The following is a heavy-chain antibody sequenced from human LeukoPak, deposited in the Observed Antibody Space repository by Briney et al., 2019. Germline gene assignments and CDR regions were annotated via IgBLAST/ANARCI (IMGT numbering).Heavy chain of an antibody. CDR2: INPHSGGT. CDR1: GYTFTCYY. V-gene: IGHV1-2*02. D-gene: IGHD2-2*01. Sequence: ASVKVSYKASGYTFTCYYIHWVRQAPGQGLEWMGWINPHSGGTNYAQKFQGGVTMTRDTSITTAYMELSSLRSDDTAVYYCARDVGEYCSSTNCYASHYWGQGTLVTVSS. CDR3: ARDVGEYCSSTNCYASHY. J-gene: IGHJ4*02.